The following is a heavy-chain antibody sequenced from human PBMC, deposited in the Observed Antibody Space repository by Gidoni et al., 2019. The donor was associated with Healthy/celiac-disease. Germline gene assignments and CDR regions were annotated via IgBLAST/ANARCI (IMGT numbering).Heavy chain of an antibody. CDR3: ATSGEPKTKLPYFDFGY. CDR2: FDPEDGET. D-gene: IGHD3-9*01. Sequence: KVSGYTLTELSMHWVRQAPGKGLEWMGGFDPEDGETSYAQKFQGRVTMTEDTSTDTAYMELSSLRSEDTAVYYCATSGEPKTKLPYFDFGYWGQGTLVTVSS. V-gene: IGHV1-24*01. J-gene: IGHJ4*02. CDR1: GYTLTELS.